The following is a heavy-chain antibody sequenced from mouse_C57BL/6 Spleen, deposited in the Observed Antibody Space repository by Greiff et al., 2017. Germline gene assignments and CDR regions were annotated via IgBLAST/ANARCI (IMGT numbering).Heavy chain of an antibody. Sequence: QVQLKQPGAELVMPGASVKLSCKASGYTFTSYWMHWVKQRPGQGLEWIGEIDPSDSYTNYNQKFKGKSTLTVDKSSSTAYMQLSSLTSEDSAVYYCALSGSYYFDYWGQGTTLTVSS. V-gene: IGHV1-69*01. J-gene: IGHJ2*01. CDR3: ALSGSYYFDY. CDR2: IDPSDSYT. CDR1: GYTFTSYW. D-gene: IGHD3-2*02.